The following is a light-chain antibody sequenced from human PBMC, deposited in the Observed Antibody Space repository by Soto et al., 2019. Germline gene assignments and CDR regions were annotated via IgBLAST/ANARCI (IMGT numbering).Light chain of an antibody. CDR3: QQRSNWPLT. J-gene: IGKJ4*01. CDR2: DAS. Sequence: EILFTQSPGTLSLSPGERATLSCRASQSVSSGYLAWYQQKAGQAPRLLIYDASNRDTGIPARFSGSGSGTDFTLTISRLEPEDFEVYYCQQRSNWPLTFGGGTKVDIK. CDR1: QSVSSGY. V-gene: IGKV3D-20*02.